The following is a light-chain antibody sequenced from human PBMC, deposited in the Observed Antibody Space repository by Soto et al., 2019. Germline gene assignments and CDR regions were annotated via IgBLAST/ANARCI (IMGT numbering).Light chain of an antibody. V-gene: IGKV3-20*01. Sequence: EIVLSQSPRTVSLSPGERATLPCRASQSVSSSYLAWYQQKPGQAPRLLIYGASSRATGIPDSFSGSGSGTEFTLTISSLQPDDFATYYCQQYKTYSRTFGQGTKVDIK. CDR1: QSVSSSY. CDR2: GAS. CDR3: QQYKTYSRT. J-gene: IGKJ1*01.